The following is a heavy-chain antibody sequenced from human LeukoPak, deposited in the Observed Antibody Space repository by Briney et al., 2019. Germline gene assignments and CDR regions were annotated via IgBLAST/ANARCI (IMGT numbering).Heavy chain of an antibody. CDR2: INPNSGGT. Sequence: GASVKVSCKASGYSFTDYFIHWVRQAPGQGLEWMGWINPNSGGTNYAQKFQGRVTMTRDTSISTAYMELSRLRSDDTAVYYCARGWGFGAHFDYWGQGTLVTVSS. CDR3: ARGWGFGAHFDY. D-gene: IGHD3-10*01. J-gene: IGHJ4*02. V-gene: IGHV1-2*02. CDR1: GYSFTDYF.